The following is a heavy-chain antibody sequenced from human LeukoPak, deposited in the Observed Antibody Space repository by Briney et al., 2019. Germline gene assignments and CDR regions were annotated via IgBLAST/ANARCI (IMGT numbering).Heavy chain of an antibody. CDR2: ITGSGAGT. CDR1: RFAFSAYA. J-gene: IGHJ3*02. CDR3: AKDLAGSSRQDDAFDI. V-gene: IGHV3-23*01. D-gene: IGHD6-13*01. Sequence: PGGSLRLSCAASRFAFSAYAMTWVRQAPGKGLEWVSSITGSGAGTSYADSVKGRFTISRDNSKNTLYLQMNSLRAEDTAVYYCAKDLAGSSRQDDAFDIWGQGTMVTVSS.